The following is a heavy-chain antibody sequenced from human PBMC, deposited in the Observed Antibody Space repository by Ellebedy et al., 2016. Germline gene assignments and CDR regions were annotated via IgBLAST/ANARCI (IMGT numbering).Heavy chain of an antibody. D-gene: IGHD2-8*01. J-gene: IGHJ5*02. CDR1: GFTVSTNY. CDR3: ASGVGSGWFDP. V-gene: IGHV3-53*01. CDR2: IFSDGNT. Sequence: GGSLRLSCAASGFTVSTNYMKWVRQAPGKGLEWVSAIFSDGNTYYADSVKGRFTISRDNSKHTLYLQMNSLRAEDTAVYYCASGVGSGWFDPWGQGTLVTVSS.